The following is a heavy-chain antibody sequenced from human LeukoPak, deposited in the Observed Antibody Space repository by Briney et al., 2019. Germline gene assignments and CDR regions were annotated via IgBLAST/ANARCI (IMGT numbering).Heavy chain of an antibody. D-gene: IGHD6-19*01. J-gene: IGHJ4*02. CDR2: ISYDGSNK. V-gene: IGHV3-30*18. CDR3: AKDVSPPYSSGWYRSFDY. CDR1: GFTFSSYG. Sequence: PGGSLRLSRAASGFTFSSYGMHWVRQAPGKGLEWVAVISYDGSNKYYADSVKGGFTISRDNSKNTLYLQMNSLRAEDTAVYYCAKDVSPPYSSGWYRSFDYWGQGTLVTVSS.